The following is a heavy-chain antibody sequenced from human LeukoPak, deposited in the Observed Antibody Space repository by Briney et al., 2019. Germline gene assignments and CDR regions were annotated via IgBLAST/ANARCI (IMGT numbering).Heavy chain of an antibody. Sequence: SETLSLTCTVSGGSISGHYWSWIRQPAGKGLEWIGYIYYSGSTNYNPSLKSRVTISVDTSKNQFSLKLSSVTAADTAVYYCARVSGSYYYDSSGYSNYYYMDVWGKGTTVTVSS. CDR3: ARVSGSYYYDSSGYSNYYYMDV. D-gene: IGHD3-22*01. J-gene: IGHJ6*03. CDR2: IYYSGST. CDR1: GGSISGHY. V-gene: IGHV4-59*11.